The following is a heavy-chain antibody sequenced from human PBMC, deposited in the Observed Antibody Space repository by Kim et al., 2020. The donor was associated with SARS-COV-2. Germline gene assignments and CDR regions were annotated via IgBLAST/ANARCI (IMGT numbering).Heavy chain of an antibody. Sequence: SETLSLTCTVSGGSISSYYWSWIRQPAGKGLEWIGRIYTSGSTNYNPSLKSRVTMSVDTSKNQFSLKLSSVTAADTAVYYCARYDEDCSGGSCYTFDYWGQGTLVTVSS. V-gene: IGHV4-4*07. CDR1: GGSISSYY. J-gene: IGHJ4*02. CDR2: IYTSGST. CDR3: ARYDEDCSGGSCYTFDY. D-gene: IGHD2-15*01.